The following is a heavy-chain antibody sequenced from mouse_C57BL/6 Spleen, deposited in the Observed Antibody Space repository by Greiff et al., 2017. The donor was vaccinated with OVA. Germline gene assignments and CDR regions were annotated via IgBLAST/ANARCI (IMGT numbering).Heavy chain of an antibody. Sequence: EVQRVESGPELVKPGASVKIPCKASGYTFTDYNMDWVKQSHGKSLEWIGDINPNNGGTIYNQKFKGKATLTVDKSSSTAYMELRSLTSEDTAVYYCARRSYAMDYWGQGTSVTVSS. V-gene: IGHV1-18*01. CDR3: ARRSYAMDY. D-gene: IGHD3-1*01. J-gene: IGHJ4*01. CDR1: GYTFTDYN. CDR2: INPNNGGT.